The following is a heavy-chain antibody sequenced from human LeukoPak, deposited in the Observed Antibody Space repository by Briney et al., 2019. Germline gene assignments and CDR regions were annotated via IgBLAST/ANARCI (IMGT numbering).Heavy chain of an antibody. CDR1: GGSISSGSYY. CDR2: IYTSGST. V-gene: IGHV4-61*02. CDR3: ARVSEYSSSSGFDY. D-gene: IGHD6-6*01. Sequence: SETLSLTCTVSGGSISSGSYYWSWIRQPAGKGLEWIGRIYTSGSTNYNPSLKSRVTISVDTSKSQFSLKLSSVTAADTAVYYCARVSEYSSSSGFDYWGQGTLVTVSS. J-gene: IGHJ4*02.